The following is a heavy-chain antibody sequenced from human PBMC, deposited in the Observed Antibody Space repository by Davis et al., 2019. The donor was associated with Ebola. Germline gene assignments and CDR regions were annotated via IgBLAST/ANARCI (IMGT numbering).Heavy chain of an antibody. J-gene: IGHJ4*02. V-gene: IGHV3-23*01. CDR2: ISGSGGST. D-gene: IGHD4-17*01. CDR3: AKDRGDYRYDY. Sequence: GESLKISCAASGFTFSSYAMSWVRQAPGKGLEWVSAISGSGGSTYYADSVKGRFTISRDNSKNTLYLQMNSLRAEDTAVYYCAKDRGDYRYDYWGQGTLVTVSS. CDR1: GFTFSSYA.